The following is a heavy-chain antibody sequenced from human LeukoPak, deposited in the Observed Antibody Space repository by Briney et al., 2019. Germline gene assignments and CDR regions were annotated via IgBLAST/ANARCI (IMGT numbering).Heavy chain of an antibody. J-gene: IGHJ6*02. D-gene: IGHD1-7*01. V-gene: IGHV3-11*01. CDR3: ARDRWNYVAHYYGMDV. CDR2: ISSSGSTI. Sequence: GGSLRPSCAASGFTFSDYYMSWIRQAPGKGLEWVSYISSSGSTIYYADSVKGRFTISRDNAKNSLYLQMNSLRAEDTAVYYCARDRWNYVAHYYGMDVWGQGTTVTVSS. CDR1: GFTFSDYY.